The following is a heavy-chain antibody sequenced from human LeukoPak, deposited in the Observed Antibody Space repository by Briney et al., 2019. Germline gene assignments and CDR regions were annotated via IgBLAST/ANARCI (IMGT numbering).Heavy chain of an antibody. CDR1: GFTFSNAW. CDR2: IKRKSAGGTT. Sequence: PGGSLRLSCAASGFTFSNAWMTWVRQAPGKGLECVGRIKRKSAGGTTDYAAPVKGRFSISRDDSQNTLYLQMSSLRIEDTAVYYCTTAMTPDAFDVWGQGTMVTVSS. V-gene: IGHV3-15*01. CDR3: TTAMTPDAFDV. J-gene: IGHJ3*01.